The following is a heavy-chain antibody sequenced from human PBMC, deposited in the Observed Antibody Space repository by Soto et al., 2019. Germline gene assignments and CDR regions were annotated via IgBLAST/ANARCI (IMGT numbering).Heavy chain of an antibody. CDR1: GYTFTSYY. Sequence: QVQLVQSGAEVKKPGASVKVSCKASGYTFTSYYMHWVRQAPGQGLEWMGIINPSGGSTSYAQKFQGRVTITADKSTSTAYMELSSLRSEDTAVYYCARGSGMGAPDGSFDIWGQGTMVTVSS. CDR3: ARGSGMGAPDGSFDI. V-gene: IGHV1-46*01. J-gene: IGHJ3*02. CDR2: INPSGGST. D-gene: IGHD1-26*01.